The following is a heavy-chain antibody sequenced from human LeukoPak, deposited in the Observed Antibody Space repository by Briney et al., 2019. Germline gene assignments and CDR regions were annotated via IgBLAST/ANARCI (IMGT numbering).Heavy chain of an antibody. V-gene: IGHV1-69*13. D-gene: IGHD2-8*01. Sequence: SVKVSCKASGGTFSSYAISWVRQAPGQGLEWMGGIIPIFGTANYAQKFQGRVTITADESTSSAYMELSSLRSEDTAVYYCARGLCTNGVCYRGDYYYYMDVWGKGTTVTVSS. J-gene: IGHJ6*03. CDR2: IIPIFGTA. CDR1: GGTFSSYA. CDR3: ARGLCTNGVCYRGDYYYYMDV.